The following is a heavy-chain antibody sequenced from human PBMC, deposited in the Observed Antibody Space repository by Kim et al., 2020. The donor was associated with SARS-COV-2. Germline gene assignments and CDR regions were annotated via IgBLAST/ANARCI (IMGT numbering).Heavy chain of an antibody. J-gene: IGHJ5*02. CDR1: GGTFSSYA. CDR2: IIPIFGTA. CDR3: ARLHAQHNQIVVVPAARSGWFDP. D-gene: IGHD2-2*01. V-gene: IGHV1-69*13. Sequence: SVKVSCKASGGTFSSYAISWVRQAPGQGLEWMGGIIPIFGTANYAQKFQGRVTITADESTSTAYMELSSLRSEDTAVYYCARLHAQHNQIVVVPAARSGWFDPWGQGTLVTVSS.